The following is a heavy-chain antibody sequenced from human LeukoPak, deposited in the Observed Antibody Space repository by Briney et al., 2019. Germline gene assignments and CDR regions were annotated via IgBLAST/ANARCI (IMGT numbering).Heavy chain of an antibody. CDR1: GYVFSSFG. V-gene: IGHV1-18*01. D-gene: IGHD1-26*01. Sequence: ASVKISFKASGYVFSSFGVCWVRQAPGQGLEWMGWSGAYIGNTNYAQKFQGRLTMTTDASMSIAYMELRSLRSDDTAVYYCARGVRGSKKLDYWGQGTLVTVSS. CDR2: SGAYIGNT. J-gene: IGHJ4*02. CDR3: ARGVRGSKKLDY.